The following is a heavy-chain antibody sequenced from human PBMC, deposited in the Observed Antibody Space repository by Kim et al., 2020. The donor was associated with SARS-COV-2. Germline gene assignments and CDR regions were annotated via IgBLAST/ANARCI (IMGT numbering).Heavy chain of an antibody. CDR3: ARHLPGSSTGYHFDS. J-gene: IGHJ4*02. D-gene: IGHD3-22*01. Sequence: GESLKISCKGSGYSFTNYWITWVRQIPGKGLEWMGMITPSGSYTTYRPSLQGHVTISVDKSISTAYMQWRSLQASDSAIYYCARHLPGSSTGYHFDSWGQGTLVTVSS. CDR2: ITPSGSYT. CDR1: GYSFTNYW. V-gene: IGHV5-10-1*01.